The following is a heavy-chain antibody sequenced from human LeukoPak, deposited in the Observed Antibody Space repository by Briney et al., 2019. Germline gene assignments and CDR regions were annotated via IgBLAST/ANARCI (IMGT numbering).Heavy chain of an antibody. CDR2: FSSSSSYI. V-gene: IGHV3-21*01. CDR1: GFTFSSYS. J-gene: IGHJ4*02. D-gene: IGHD2-21*01. CDR3: ARDPEGLGY. Sequence: GGSLRLSCAASGFTFSSYSMNCVRQAPRKGLEWVSSFSSSSSYIYYADAVKRRFTISRDNAKNSLYLQMNSLRAEDTAVYYCARDPEGLGYWGQGTLVSVSS.